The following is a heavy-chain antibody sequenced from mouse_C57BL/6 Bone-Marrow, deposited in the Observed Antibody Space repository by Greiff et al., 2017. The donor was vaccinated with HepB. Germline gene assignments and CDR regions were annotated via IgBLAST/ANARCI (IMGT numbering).Heavy chain of an antibody. CDR1: GFTFSDYG. V-gene: IGHV5-17*01. J-gene: IGHJ1*03. CDR2: ISSGSSTI. CDR3: ARPTVVATDWYFDV. Sequence: EVNVVESGGGLVKPGGSLKLSCAASGFTFSDYGMHWVRQAPEKGLEWVAYISSGSSTIYYADTVKGRFTISRDNAKNTLFLQMTSLRSEDTAMYYCARPTVVATDWYFDVWGTGTTVTVSS. D-gene: IGHD1-1*01.